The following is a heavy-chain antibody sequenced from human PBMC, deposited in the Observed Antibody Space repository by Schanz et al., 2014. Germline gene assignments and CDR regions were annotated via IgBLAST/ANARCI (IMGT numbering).Heavy chain of an antibody. CDR3: AKGFDFWDT. D-gene: IGHD3-3*01. CDR2: INPIGGST. CDR1: GGTFSSDT. V-gene: IGHV1-46*01. Sequence: QVQLVQSWAEVKGPGASVKVSCKASGGTFSSDTFSWVRQAPGQGLEWMGIINPIGGSTTYAQKFRGAVTLTTDTSTDTAYLELTSLRSEDTAVYHCAKGFDFWDTWGQGTLVIVSS. J-gene: IGHJ4*02.